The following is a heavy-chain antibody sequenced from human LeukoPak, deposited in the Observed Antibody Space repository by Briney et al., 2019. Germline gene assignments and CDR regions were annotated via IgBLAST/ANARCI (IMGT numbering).Heavy chain of an antibody. J-gene: IGHJ3*02. Sequence: GGSLRLSCAASGYTFTGYYMHWVRQAPGQGLEWMGRINPNSGGTNYAQKFQGRVTMTRDTSISTAYMELSRLRSDDTAVYYCARGRRSERGYSYGELVDAFDIWGQGTMVTVSS. CDR2: INPNSGGT. CDR3: ARGRRSERGYSYGELVDAFDI. V-gene: IGHV1-2*06. CDR1: GYTFTGYY. D-gene: IGHD5-18*01.